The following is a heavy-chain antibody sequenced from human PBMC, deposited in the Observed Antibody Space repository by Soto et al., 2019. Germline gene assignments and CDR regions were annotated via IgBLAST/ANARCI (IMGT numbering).Heavy chain of an antibody. V-gene: IGHV1-46*01. D-gene: IGHD2-15*01. CDR2: INPSGGST. J-gene: IGHJ6*02. CDR1: GYTFTSYY. CDR3: ARDLEDIVVVVAMGLNYGMDV. Sequence: GASVKVSCKASGYTFTSYYMHWVRQAPGQGLEWMGIINPSGGSTSYAQKFQGRVTMTRDTSTSTVYMELSSLRSEDTAVYYCARDLEDIVVVVAMGLNYGMDVWGQGTTVTVSS.